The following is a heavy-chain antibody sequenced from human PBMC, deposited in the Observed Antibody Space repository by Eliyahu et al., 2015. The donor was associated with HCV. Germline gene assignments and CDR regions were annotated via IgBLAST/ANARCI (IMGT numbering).Heavy chain of an antibody. CDR3: ARSSPQVFGELGEVWFDP. Sequence: QVQLVQSGAEVKKPGSSVKVSCKASGGTFSSYAISWVRQAPGQGLEWMGGIIPIFGTANYAQKFQGRVTITADESTSTAYMELSSLRSEDTAVYYCARSSPQVFGELGEVWFDPWGQGTLVTVSS. CDR2: IIPIFGTA. CDR1: GGTFSSYA. J-gene: IGHJ5*02. D-gene: IGHD3-10*01. V-gene: IGHV1-69*01.